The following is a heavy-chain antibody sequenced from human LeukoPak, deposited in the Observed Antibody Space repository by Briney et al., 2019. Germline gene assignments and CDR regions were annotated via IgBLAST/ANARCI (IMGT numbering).Heavy chain of an antibody. D-gene: IGHD4-17*01. V-gene: IGHV3-23*01. CDR2: ISGSGGST. Sequence: GGSLRLSCAASGFTFSSYAMSWVRQAPGKGLEWVSAISGSGGSTYYADSVKGRFTISRDNSKNTLYLQMNSLRAEDTAVYYCAKPTTTYPYYYYGMDVWGQGTTVTVSS. CDR1: GFTFSSYA. J-gene: IGHJ6*02. CDR3: AKPTTTYPYYYYGMDV.